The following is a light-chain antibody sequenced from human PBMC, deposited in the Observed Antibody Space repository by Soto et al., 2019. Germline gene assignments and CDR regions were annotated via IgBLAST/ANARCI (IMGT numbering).Light chain of an antibody. CDR1: QSISGY. J-gene: IGKJ5*01. V-gene: IGKV1-39*01. CDR2: DAS. Sequence: DIQVTQSPSSLSASVGDRDTISCRASQSISGYLNWYQQKPGKAPNLLIFDASSLQSGVPSRFSGRGSGAEYTLTIRSLQPEDFATYFCQHSYSNFPITFGQGTRLEIK. CDR3: QHSYSNFPIT.